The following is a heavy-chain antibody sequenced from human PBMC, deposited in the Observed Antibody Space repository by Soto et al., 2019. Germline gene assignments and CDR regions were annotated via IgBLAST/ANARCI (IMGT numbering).Heavy chain of an antibody. D-gene: IGHD1-26*01. V-gene: IGHV5-51*01. CDR3: ARHKGIVGATPEFDY. Sequence: PGESLKISCKGSGYSFTSYCIGWVRQMPGKGLEWMGIIYPGDSDTRYSPSFQGQVTISADKSISTAYLQWSSLKASDTAMYYCARHKGIVGATPEFDYWGQGTLVTVSS. J-gene: IGHJ4*02. CDR2: IYPGDSDT. CDR1: GYSFTSYC.